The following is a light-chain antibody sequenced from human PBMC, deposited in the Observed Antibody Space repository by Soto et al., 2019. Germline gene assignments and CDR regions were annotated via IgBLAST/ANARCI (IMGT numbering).Light chain of an antibody. CDR3: CSYAGITFAV. Sequence: QSVLTQPASVSGSPGQSITISCTGTRSVVGSYNLVSWYQQLPGKAPKLIISEGSKRPSGVSNRFSGSESGNTASLTISGLQAEDEADYYCCSYAGITFAVFGTGTKGTVL. V-gene: IGLV2-23*01. CDR2: EGS. CDR1: RSVVGSYNL. J-gene: IGLJ1*01.